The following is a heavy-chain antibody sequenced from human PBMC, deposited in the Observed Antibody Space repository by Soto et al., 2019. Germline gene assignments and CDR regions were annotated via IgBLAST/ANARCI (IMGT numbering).Heavy chain of an antibody. CDR3: AGADSSGSRDPFDY. J-gene: IGHJ4*02. V-gene: IGHV3-23*01. CDR2: ISVSGDRT. CDR1: GFTFSSYA. Sequence: PGGSLRLSCAASGFTFSSYAMCWVRQAPGKGLEWVSSISVSGDRTFYADSVKGRFTISRDNAKNSLYLQMNSLRAEDTAVYYCAGADSSGSRDPFDYWGQGTLVTVSS. D-gene: IGHD3-22*01.